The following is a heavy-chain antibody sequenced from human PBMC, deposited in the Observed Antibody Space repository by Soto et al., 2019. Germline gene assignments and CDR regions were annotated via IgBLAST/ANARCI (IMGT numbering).Heavy chain of an antibody. Sequence: QVQLQQWGAGLLKPSETLSLTCAVYGGSFTGYYWSWIRQPPGKGLEWIGEINHSGSTNYNPSLKSRVTISVDTSKNNFSLKLRSVTAADTAVYYCARGWGAVADYWGQGTLVTVSS. CDR2: INHSGST. J-gene: IGHJ4*02. D-gene: IGHD6-19*01. V-gene: IGHV4-34*01. CDR1: GGSFTGYY. CDR3: ARGWGAVADY.